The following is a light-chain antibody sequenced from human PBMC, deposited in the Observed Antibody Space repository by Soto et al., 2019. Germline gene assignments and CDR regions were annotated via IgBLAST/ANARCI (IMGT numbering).Light chain of an antibody. CDR3: QQYHSWVT. J-gene: IGKJ4*01. V-gene: IGKV3D-15*01. CDR2: GAS. Sequence: EIVMTQSPATLSVSPGERATLSCGASQSVRSTLAWYQQKPGQAPRLLIYGASPRATGIPARFSGSGSGTEFTLNISSLQSEDVAVYYCQQYHSWVTFGGGTKVDIK. CDR1: QSVRST.